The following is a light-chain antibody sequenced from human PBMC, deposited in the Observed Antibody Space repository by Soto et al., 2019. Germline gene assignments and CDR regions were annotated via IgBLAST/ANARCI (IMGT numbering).Light chain of an antibody. J-gene: IGKJ2*01. CDR2: GAS. Sequence: EIVMTQSPASLSVSPGETATLSCRASQSISNSLAWYQQKPGQAPSLLIYGASTRATGIPARFSGSGSGTEFTLTLSSLQSEDSALYYCQQYNNWPPRTFGQGTKLESK. CDR1: QSISNS. CDR3: QQYNNWPPRT. V-gene: IGKV3-15*01.